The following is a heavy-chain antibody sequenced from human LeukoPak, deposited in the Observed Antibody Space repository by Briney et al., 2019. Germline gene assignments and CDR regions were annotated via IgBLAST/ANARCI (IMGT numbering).Heavy chain of an antibody. CDR3: AKPCEASNYYFDY. Sequence: PGGSLRLSCSASGFTFSTYDMSWVRQAPGKGLEWVSTVRVNGRSTFYADSVKGRFTISRDNSKNKLYLQMNSLRAEDTALYYCAKPCEASNYYFDYWGQGALVTVSS. CDR2: VRVNGRST. CDR1: GFTFSTYD. V-gene: IGHV3-23*01. J-gene: IGHJ4*02. D-gene: IGHD2-21*01.